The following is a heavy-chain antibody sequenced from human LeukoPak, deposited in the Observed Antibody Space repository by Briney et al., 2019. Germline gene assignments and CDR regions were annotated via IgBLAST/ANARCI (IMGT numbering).Heavy chain of an antibody. CDR3: ARGHVSGSFLDY. V-gene: IGHV3-64*01. D-gene: IGHD1-26*01. CDR1: GFNFSSYA. J-gene: IGHJ4*02. Sequence: PGGSLRLSCAASGFNFSSYAMHWVRQAPGKGLEYVSTISNNGGSTYYANSVKGRITISRDNSKNTLYLQMGSLRAEDMAVYYCARGHVSGSFLDYWGQGTLVTVSS. CDR2: ISNNGGST.